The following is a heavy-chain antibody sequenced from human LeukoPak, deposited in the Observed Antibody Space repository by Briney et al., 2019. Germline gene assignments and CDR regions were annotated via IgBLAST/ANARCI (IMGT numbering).Heavy chain of an antibody. CDR1: GFIFDDYA. D-gene: IGHD2-21*02. V-gene: IGHV3-9*01. CDR3: ARDGSRGNLVTAPDY. CDR2: ISWNSGSI. J-gene: IGHJ4*01. Sequence: GGSLRLSCEASGFIFDDYAMHWVRQAPGKGLEWVSGISWNSGSIGYGDSVKGRFTISRDNAKNSLYLQMNSLRAEDTAVYYCARDGSRGNLVTAPDYWGQGTLVTVSS.